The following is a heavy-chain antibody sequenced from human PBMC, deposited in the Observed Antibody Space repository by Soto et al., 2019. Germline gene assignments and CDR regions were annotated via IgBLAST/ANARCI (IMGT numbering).Heavy chain of an antibody. V-gene: IGHV3-30-3*01. CDR3: SREGTEWVD. D-gene: IGHD3-3*01. J-gene: IGHJ4*02. CDR2: ISYDGSNK. CDR1: GFTFSSYA. Sequence: QVQLVESGGGVVQPGRSLRLSCAASGFTFSSYAMHWVRQAPGKGLEWVAVISYDGSNKYYADSVKGRFTISRDNSKNTLYLQMNSRRAEDTAVYYCSREGTEWVDWGQGTLVTVSS.